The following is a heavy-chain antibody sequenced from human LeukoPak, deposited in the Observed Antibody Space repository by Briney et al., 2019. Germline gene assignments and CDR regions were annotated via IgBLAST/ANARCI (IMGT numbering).Heavy chain of an antibody. Sequence: SVKVSCKASGYTFTGYYMHWVRQAPGQGLEWMGWINPNSGGTNYAQKFQGRVTMTRDTSVSTAYMELSRLRSDDTAVYYCARGSLRFLEWLESGGHFDYWGQGTLVTVSS. D-gene: IGHD3-3*01. V-gene: IGHV1-2*02. J-gene: IGHJ4*02. CDR3: ARGSLRFLEWLESGGHFDY. CDR2: INPNSGGT. CDR1: GYTFTGYY.